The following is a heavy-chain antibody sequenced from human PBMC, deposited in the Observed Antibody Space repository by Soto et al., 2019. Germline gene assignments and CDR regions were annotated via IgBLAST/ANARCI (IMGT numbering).Heavy chain of an antibody. CDR2: IKSKTDGGTT. V-gene: IGHV3-15*01. Sequence: GGSLRLSCAASGFTFSNAWMSWVRQAPGKGLEWVGRIKSKTDGGTTDYAAPVKGRFTISRDDSKNTLYLQMNSLKTEDTAVYYCTTDLAAGGEFYYYYGMDVWGQGTTVTVSS. J-gene: IGHJ6*02. D-gene: IGHD6-13*01. CDR3: TTDLAAGGEFYYYYGMDV. CDR1: GFTFSNAW.